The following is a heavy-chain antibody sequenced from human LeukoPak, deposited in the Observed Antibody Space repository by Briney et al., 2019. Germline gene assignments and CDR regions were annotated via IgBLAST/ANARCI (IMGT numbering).Heavy chain of an antibody. J-gene: IGHJ3*02. CDR1: GFTFSSYA. V-gene: IGHV3-30-3*01. Sequence: GGSLRLSCAASGFTFSSYAMHWVRQAPGKGLEWVAVISYDGSNKYYADSVKGRFTISRDNSKNTLYLQMNSLRAEDTAVYYCARGPDYGDYVGAFDIWGQGQWSPSLQ. CDR3: ARGPDYGDYVGAFDI. CDR2: ISYDGSNK. D-gene: IGHD4-17*01.